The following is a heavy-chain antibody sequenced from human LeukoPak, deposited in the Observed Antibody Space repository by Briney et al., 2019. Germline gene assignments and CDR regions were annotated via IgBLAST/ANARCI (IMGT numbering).Heavy chain of an antibody. D-gene: IGHD5-24*01. CDR2: IRYDGSNE. J-gene: IGHJ4*02. CDR3: ARSRYNLDY. V-gene: IGHV3-33*01. CDR1: GFTFSSYD. Sequence: GESLRLPCAASGFTFSSYDMHWVRQPPGKGPEWVAIIRYDGSNENYADSVKGRFTISRDNSKKTLYLQMNSLRVEDTAVYYCARSRYNLDYWGQGTLVTVSS.